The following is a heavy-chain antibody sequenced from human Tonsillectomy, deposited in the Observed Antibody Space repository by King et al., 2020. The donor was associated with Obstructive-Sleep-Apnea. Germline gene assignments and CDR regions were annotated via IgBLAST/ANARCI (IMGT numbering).Heavy chain of an antibody. CDR3: AILERSGWSDPFDI. J-gene: IGHJ3*02. CDR1: GFTFSSYA. V-gene: IGHV3-23*04. D-gene: IGHD6-19*01. CDR2: ISGSGLST. Sequence: DVQLVESGGGLVQPGGSLRLSCAASGFTFSSYAMNWVRQAPGKGLEWVSVISGSGLSTYYADSVKGRFTISRDNSKNTLYLQMNSLRADDTAVYYCAILERSGWSDPFDIWGPGTMVTVSS.